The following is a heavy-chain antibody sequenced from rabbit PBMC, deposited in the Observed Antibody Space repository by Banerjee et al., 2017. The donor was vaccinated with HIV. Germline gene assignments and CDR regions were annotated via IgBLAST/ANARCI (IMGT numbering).Heavy chain of an antibody. CDR1: GFSFSSGYD. V-gene: IGHV1S43*01. J-gene: IGHJ4*01. CDR3: ARDLAGVTGWNFGL. Sequence: QEQLVESGGGLVTLGGSLTLTCKASGFSFSSGYDMCWVRQAPGKGLEWIGCIYSSSGSTDYASWVNGRFTISLDNAQNTVFLQMTSLTAADTATYFCARDLAGVTGWNFGLWGQGTLVTVS. D-gene: IGHD4-1*01. CDR2: IYSSSGST.